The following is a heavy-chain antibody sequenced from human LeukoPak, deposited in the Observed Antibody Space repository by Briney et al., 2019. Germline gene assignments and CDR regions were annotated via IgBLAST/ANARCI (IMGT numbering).Heavy chain of an antibody. D-gene: IGHD1-26*01. V-gene: IGHV1-46*01. CDR3: ARELVPLDIVGATTVLYYMDV. CDR2: INPSGGST. Sequence: ASVKVSCKASGYTFTSYYMHWVRQAPGQGLEWMGIINPSGGSTSYAQKFQGRVTMTRDTSTSTVYMELSSLRSEDTAVYYCARELVPLDIVGATTVLYYMDVWGKGTTVTVSS. CDR1: GYTFTSYY. J-gene: IGHJ6*03.